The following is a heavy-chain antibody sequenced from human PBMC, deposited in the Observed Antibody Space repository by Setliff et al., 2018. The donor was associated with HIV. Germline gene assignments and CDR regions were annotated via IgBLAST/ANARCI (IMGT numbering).Heavy chain of an antibody. CDR3: ARHALAVPGYGFDI. D-gene: IGHD6-19*01. CDR2: ISSGSRTI. CDR1: GFTFNTYS. J-gene: IGHJ3*02. V-gene: IGHV3-48*01. Sequence: GGSLRLSCAASGFTFNTYSMNWVRQAPGKGLEWVSYISSGSRTIYYADSVKGRFTISRDNAKNSLFLQMNSLRAEDTAVYYCARHALAVPGYGFDIWGQGTMVTVSS.